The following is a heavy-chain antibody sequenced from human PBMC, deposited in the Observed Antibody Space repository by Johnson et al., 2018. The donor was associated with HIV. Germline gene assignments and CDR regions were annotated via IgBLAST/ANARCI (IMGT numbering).Heavy chain of an antibody. CDR2: IYSGGST. J-gene: IGHJ3*02. V-gene: IGHV3-66*04. CDR3: ASQVRGLRLGVDAFDI. Sequence: VQLVESGGGLVQPGRSLRLSCTTSGFTFGDYAMSWVRQAPGKGLEWVSVIYSGGSTYYADSVKGRFTISRDNSKNTLSLQMNSRRAEAPAVYYWASQVRGLRLGVDAFDIWGQGTMVTVSS. D-gene: IGHD3-16*01. CDR1: GFTFGDYA.